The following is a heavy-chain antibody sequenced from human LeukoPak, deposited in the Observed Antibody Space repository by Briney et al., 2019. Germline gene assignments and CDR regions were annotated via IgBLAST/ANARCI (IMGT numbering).Heavy chain of an antibody. V-gene: IGHV4-59*12. J-gene: IGHJ4*02. D-gene: IGHD3-10*01. CDR3: ARSGGGKSFDY. Sequence: SETLSLTCTVSGGSISSYYWSWIRQPPGKGLEWIGYIYYSGSTNYNPSLKSRVTISVDTSKNQFSLKLSSVTAADTAVYYCARSGGGKSFDYWGQGTLVTVSS. CDR2: IYYSGST. CDR1: GGSISSYY.